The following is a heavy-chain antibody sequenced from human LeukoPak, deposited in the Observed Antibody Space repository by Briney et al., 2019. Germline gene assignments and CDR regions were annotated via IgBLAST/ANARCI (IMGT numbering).Heavy chain of an antibody. J-gene: IGHJ4*02. CDR3: AKDKPIDY. V-gene: IGHV3-30*18. CDR2: ISYDGRNE. Sequence: PGGSLRLSCVASGFTFSDYGMLWVRQPPGKGLEWVAVISYDGRNEHYADSVKGRFTISRDNSKNTVFLQMNTLRTEDTAAYFCAKDKPIDYWGQGTLVTVSS. CDR1: GFTFSDYG. D-gene: IGHD1-14*01.